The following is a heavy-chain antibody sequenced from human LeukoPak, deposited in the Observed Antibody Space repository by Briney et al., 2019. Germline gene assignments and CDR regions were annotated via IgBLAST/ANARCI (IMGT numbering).Heavy chain of an antibody. Sequence: PSETLSLTCTVSGGSISSSSYYWGWIRQPPGKGLEWIGSIYYSGSTYYNPSLKSRVTISVDTSKNQFSLKLSSVTAADTAVYYCARANEDTAMAFDYWGQGTLVTVSS. J-gene: IGHJ4*02. CDR3: ARANEDTAMAFDY. CDR1: GGSISSSSYY. D-gene: IGHD5-18*01. V-gene: IGHV4-39*01. CDR2: IYYSGST.